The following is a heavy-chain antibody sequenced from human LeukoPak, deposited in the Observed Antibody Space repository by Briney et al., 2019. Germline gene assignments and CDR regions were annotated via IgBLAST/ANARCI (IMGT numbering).Heavy chain of an antibody. Sequence: SVKVSCKASGGTFSSYAINWVRQAPGQGLEWMGRIIPILGIANYAQKFQGRVTITADKSTSAAYMELSSLRSEDTAVYYCASQVDYYDSSGYFDYWGQGTLVTVSS. V-gene: IGHV1-69*04. CDR2: IIPILGIA. CDR1: GGTFSSYA. CDR3: ASQVDYYDSSGYFDY. J-gene: IGHJ4*02. D-gene: IGHD3-22*01.